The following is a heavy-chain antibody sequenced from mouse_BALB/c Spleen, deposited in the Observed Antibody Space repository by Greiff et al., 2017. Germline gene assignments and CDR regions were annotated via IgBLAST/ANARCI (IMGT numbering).Heavy chain of an antibody. CDR2: VNPYNGGT. V-gene: IGHV1-19*01. CDR1: GYTFTDYY. J-gene: IGHJ2*01. D-gene: IGHD1-1*01. Sequence: EVQLQQSGPELVKPGASVKMSCKASGYTFTDYYMDWVKQSHGESFEWIGRVNPYNGGTSYNQKFKGKATLTVDKSSSTAYMELNSLTSEDSAVYYCARDYGSSSFDYWGQGTTLTVSS. CDR3: ARDYGSSSFDY.